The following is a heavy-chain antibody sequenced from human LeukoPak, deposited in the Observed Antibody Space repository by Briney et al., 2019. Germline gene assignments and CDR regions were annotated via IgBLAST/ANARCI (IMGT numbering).Heavy chain of an antibody. CDR3: ARASGYPDY. CDR1: VYSISSGYY. V-gene: IGHV4-38-2*02. CDR2: IYHSGST. J-gene: IGHJ4*02. Sequence: SETLSLTCTVSVYSISSGYYWGWIRQPPGKGLEWIGSIYHSGSTYYNPSLKSRVTISVDTSKNQFSLKLSSVTAADTAVYYCARASGYPDYWGQGTLVTVSS. D-gene: IGHD6-25*01.